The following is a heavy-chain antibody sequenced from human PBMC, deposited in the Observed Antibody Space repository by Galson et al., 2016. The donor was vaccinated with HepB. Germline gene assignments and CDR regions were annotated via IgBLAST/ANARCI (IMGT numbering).Heavy chain of an antibody. CDR1: GGSISSGGYF. CDR3: ARLATNGDLALVDY. CDR2: IYYSGNT. V-gene: IGHV4-31*03. Sequence: TLSLTCTVSGGSISSGGYFWSWIRQHPGKGLEWIGYIYYSGNTYYNPSLKSRVTISVDTSKNQFSLRLTSVTAADTAVYYCARLATNGDLALVDYWGQGTLVTVSS. D-gene: IGHD4-17*01. J-gene: IGHJ4*02.